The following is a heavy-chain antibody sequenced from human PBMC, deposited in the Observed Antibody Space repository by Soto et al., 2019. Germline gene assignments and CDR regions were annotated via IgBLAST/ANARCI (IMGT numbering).Heavy chain of an antibody. CDR2: IYPGDSDT. V-gene: IGHV5-51*01. CDR3: ARVSGSSGYHFDY. Sequence: EVQLVQSGAEVKKPGESLKISCKGSGYSFTNYWIGWVRQMPGKGLEWMGIIYPGDSDTRYSPSFQGQVTISADKSISTGSLRWSSLKASDSAMYDCARVSGSSGYHFDYWGQGTLVTVSS. D-gene: IGHD3-22*01. J-gene: IGHJ4*02. CDR1: GYSFTNYW.